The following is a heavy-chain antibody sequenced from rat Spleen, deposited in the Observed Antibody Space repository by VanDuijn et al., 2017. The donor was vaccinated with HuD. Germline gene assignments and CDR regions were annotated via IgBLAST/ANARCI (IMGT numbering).Heavy chain of an antibody. CDR1: GFTFSDYY. D-gene: IGHD1-4*01. CDR3: ARPDGYTYVMDA. Sequence: EVQLVESGGGLVQPGRSLKLSCAASGFTFSDYYMAWVRQAPTKGLEWVATISYDGTATYYRDSVKGRFTISRDNAKSTLYLQINSLGSEDTATYYCARPDGYTYVMDAWGQGASVTVSS. V-gene: IGHV5-22*01. CDR2: ISYDGTAT. J-gene: IGHJ4*01.